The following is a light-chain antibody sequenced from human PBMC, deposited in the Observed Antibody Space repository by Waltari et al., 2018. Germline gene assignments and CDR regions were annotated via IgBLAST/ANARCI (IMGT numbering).Light chain of an antibody. V-gene: IGLV3-21*04. CDR2: YDS. J-gene: IGLJ3*02. CDR1: NLGRKS. CDR3: QVWDYIQGV. Sequence: SYVLTQPPSVSVAPGKPARITCGGNNLGRKSVHWYQQKAGQAPVLAIHYDSGRPTGIPERFSGSTSGDTATLSISRVEAGDEADYFCQVWDYIQGVFGGGTKLTVL.